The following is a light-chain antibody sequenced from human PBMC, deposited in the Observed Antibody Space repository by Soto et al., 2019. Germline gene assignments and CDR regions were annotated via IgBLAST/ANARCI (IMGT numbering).Light chain of an antibody. Sequence: QSALTQPASVSGSPGQSITLSCTGTSSDVGGYNYVSWYQQHPGKAPKLMIYDVSNRPSGVSNRFSGSKSGNTASLTISGLHAEDEADYYCSSYTSSSTVVFGGGTELTVL. V-gene: IGLV2-14*01. CDR3: SSYTSSSTVV. CDR1: SSDVGGYNY. J-gene: IGLJ2*01. CDR2: DVS.